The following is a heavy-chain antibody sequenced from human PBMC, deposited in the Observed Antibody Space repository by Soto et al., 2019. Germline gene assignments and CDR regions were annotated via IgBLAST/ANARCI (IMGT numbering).Heavy chain of an antibody. V-gene: IGHV3-33*01. J-gene: IGHJ4*02. CDR3: ARASPRGRYFDWLIFPLGH. D-gene: IGHD3-9*01. CDR2: IWYDGSNK. CDR1: GFTFSSYG. Sequence: GGSLRLSCAASGFTFSSYGMHWVRQAPGKGLEWVAVIWYDGSNKYYADSVKGRSTISRDNSKNTLYLQMNSLRAEDTALYFCARASPRGRYFDWLIFPLGHWGQGTLVTVSS.